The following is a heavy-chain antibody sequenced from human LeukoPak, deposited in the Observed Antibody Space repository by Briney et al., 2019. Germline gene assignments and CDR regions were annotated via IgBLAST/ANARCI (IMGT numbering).Heavy chain of an antibody. J-gene: IGHJ5*02. CDR2: IYYSGST. D-gene: IGHD2-2*01. V-gene: IGHV4-59*01. Sequence: SETLSLTCTVSGGSISSYYWSWIRQPPGKGLEWIGYIYYSGSTNHNPSLKSRVTISVDTSKNQFSLKLSSVTAADTAVYYCARTEKWEGYCSSTSCYGSRYWFDPWGQGTLVTVSS. CDR1: GGSISSYY. CDR3: ARTEKWEGYCSSTSCYGSRYWFDP.